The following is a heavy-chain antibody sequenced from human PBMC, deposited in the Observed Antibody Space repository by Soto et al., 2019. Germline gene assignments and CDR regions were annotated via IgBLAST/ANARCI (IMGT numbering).Heavy chain of an antibody. J-gene: IGHJ4*02. D-gene: IGHD3-16*01. V-gene: IGHV3-7*02. CDR1: GFTFSRYW. CDR3: ASVMGWGDAHLDY. CDR2: IKEDGSIK. Sequence: EVQLVESGGGLVQPGGSLRLSCAAAGFTFSRYWMSWVRQAPGKGLEWVANIKEDGSIKHYVDSVTGRFTISRDNARKSLYLQMTSLRVEDTAGYYCASVMGWGDAHLDYWCRGTLVTVSS.